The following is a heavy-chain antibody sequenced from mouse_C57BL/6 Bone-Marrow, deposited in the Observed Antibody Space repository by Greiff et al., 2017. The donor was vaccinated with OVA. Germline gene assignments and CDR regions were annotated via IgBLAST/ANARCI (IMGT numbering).Heavy chain of an antibody. CDR1: GYTFTSYW. CDR2: IDPSDSYT. V-gene: IGHV1-69*01. CDR3: ARNLFDYDGTRGYFDV. Sequence: QVQLQQPGAELVMPGASVKLSCKASGYTFTSYWMHWVKQRPGQGLEWIGEIDPSDSYTNYNQKFKGKSTLTVDNSSSTAYMQLSSLTSEDSAVYYCARNLFDYDGTRGYFDVWGTGTTVTVSS. J-gene: IGHJ1*03. D-gene: IGHD1-1*01.